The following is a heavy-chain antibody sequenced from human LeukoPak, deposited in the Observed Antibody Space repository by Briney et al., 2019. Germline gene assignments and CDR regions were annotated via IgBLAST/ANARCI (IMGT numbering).Heavy chain of an antibody. Sequence: SQTLSLTCAVSGGSISSGGYSWSWIRQPPGKGLEWIGYIYHSGSTYYNPSLKSRVTISVDGSKNQFSLKLSSVTAADTAVYYCASTLGYCSSTSCSFDYWGQGTLVTVSS. CDR3: ASTLGYCSSTSCSFDY. CDR1: GGSISSGGYS. D-gene: IGHD2-2*01. CDR2: IYHSGST. J-gene: IGHJ4*02. V-gene: IGHV4-30-2*01.